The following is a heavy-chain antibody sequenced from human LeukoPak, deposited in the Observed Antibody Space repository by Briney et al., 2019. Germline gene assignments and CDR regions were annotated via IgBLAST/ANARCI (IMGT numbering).Heavy chain of an antibody. CDR1: GLTFSRYW. CDR2: IKEDGSDK. CDR3: VKDRGWLQFDY. V-gene: IGHV3-7*01. J-gene: IGHJ4*02. Sequence: GGSLRLSCAASGLTFSRYWMSWVRQAPGKGLEWVANIKEDGSDKYYVDSVKGRFTISRDNAKNSLYPQMNSLRAEDTAVYYCVKDRGWLQFDYWGQGTLVTVSS. D-gene: IGHD5-24*01.